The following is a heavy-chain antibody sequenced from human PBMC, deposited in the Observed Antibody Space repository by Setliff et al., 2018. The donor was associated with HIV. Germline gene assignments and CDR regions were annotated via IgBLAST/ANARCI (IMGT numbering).Heavy chain of an antibody. CDR3: AKDRYCSGGSCYYNWFDP. J-gene: IGHJ5*02. D-gene: IGHD2-15*01. Sequence: TFSSYAMSWVRQAPGKGLEWVSAISGSGGSTYYADSVKGRFTISRDNSKNTLYLQMNSLRAEDTAVYYCAKDRYCSGGSCYYNWFDPWGQGTLVTVSS. CDR2: ISGSGGST. V-gene: IGHV3-23*01. CDR1: TFSSYA.